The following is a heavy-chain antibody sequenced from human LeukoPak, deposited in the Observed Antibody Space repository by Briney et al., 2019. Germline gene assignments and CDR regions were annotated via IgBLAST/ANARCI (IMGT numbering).Heavy chain of an antibody. CDR3: ARGRAYSSSSKAFFDY. V-gene: IGHV1-2*02. Sequence: GASVKVSCKASGYTFTGYYMHWVRQAPGQGLEWMGWINPNSGGTNYAQKLQGRVTMTTDTSTSTAYMELRSLRSDDTAVYYCARGRAYSSSSKAFFDYWGQGTLVTVSS. J-gene: IGHJ4*02. D-gene: IGHD6-6*01. CDR2: INPNSGGT. CDR1: GYTFTGYY.